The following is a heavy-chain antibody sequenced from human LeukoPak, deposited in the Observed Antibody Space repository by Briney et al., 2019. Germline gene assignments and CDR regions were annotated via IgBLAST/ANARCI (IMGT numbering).Heavy chain of an antibody. CDR3: ARGGGPGNYPFDF. J-gene: IGHJ4*02. CDR2: IIPIFGTA. D-gene: IGHD1-7*01. V-gene: IGHV1-69*05. Sequence: SVRVSCKASGGTFSSYAISWVRQAPGQGLEWMGGIIPIFGTANYAQKFQGRVTMTRDTSTSTVYMELSSLKSDDTAVYYCARGGGPGNYPFDFWGQGTLVTVSS. CDR1: GGTFSSYA.